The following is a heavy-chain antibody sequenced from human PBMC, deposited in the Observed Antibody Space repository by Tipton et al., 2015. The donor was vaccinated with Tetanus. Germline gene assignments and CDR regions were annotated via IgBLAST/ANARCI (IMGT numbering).Heavy chain of an antibody. V-gene: IGHV4-30-4*01. J-gene: IGHJ4*02. CDR3: ARDHAVGGIQLRFRGRREVYFDY. D-gene: IGHD5-18*01. Sequence: TLSLTCTVSGGSISSGDYYWSWIRQPPGKGLEWIGYIYYSGSTYYNPSLKSRVTISVDTSKNQFSLKLSSVTAADTAVYYCARDHAVGGIQLRFRGRREVYFDYWGQGTLVTVSS. CDR1: GGSISSGDYY. CDR2: IYYSGST.